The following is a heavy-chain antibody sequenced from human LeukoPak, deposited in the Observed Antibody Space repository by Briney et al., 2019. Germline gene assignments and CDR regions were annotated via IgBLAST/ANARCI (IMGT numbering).Heavy chain of an antibody. CDR1: GFTFRSYE. V-gene: IGHV3-23*01. Sequence: GGSLRLSCAASGFTFRSYEMNWVRQAPKKGLEWVSVISASGGSTNYTDSVKGRFTISRDNAKNSLYLQMNSLRAEDTALYYCARGSVIAVAGAVPFDYWGQGTLVTVSS. CDR2: ISASGGST. CDR3: ARGSVIAVAGAVPFDY. J-gene: IGHJ4*02. D-gene: IGHD6-19*01.